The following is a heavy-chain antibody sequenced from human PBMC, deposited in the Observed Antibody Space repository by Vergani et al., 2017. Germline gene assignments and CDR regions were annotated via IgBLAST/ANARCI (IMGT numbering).Heavy chain of an antibody. J-gene: IGHJ6*02. V-gene: IGHV5-51*01. CDR3: ARVPGERESYGYYYYYGMDV. CDR1: RYSFTSYW. Sequence: EVQLVQSGAEVKKPGESLKISCKGSRYSFTSYWIGWVRQMPGKGLEWMGIIYPGDSDTRYSPSFQGQVTISADKSISTAYLQWSSLKASDTAMYYCARVPGERESYGYYYYYGMDVWGQGTTVTVSS. CDR2: IYPGDSDT. D-gene: IGHD5-18*01.